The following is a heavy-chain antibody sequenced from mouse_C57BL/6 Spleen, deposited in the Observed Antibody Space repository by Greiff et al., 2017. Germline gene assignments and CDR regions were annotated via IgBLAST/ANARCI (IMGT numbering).Heavy chain of an antibody. CDR1: GYTFTSYW. CDR3: ARGASDYDSRGWDFDV. D-gene: IGHD1-1*01. V-gene: IGHV1-55*01. CDR2: IYPGRGST. Sequence: QVQLQQPGAELVKPGASVKMSCKASGYTFTSYWITWVKQRPGQGLAWIGDIYPGRGSTNYNEKFKSKATLTVDTSSSTAYIQLSSLTSEDSAVYYCARGASDYDSRGWDFDVWGTGTTVTVSS. J-gene: IGHJ1*03.